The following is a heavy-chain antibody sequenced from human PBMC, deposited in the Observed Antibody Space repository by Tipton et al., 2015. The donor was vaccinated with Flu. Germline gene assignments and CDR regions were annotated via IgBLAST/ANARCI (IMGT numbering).Heavy chain of an antibody. J-gene: IGHJ6*02. CDR1: GFTFSNYA. V-gene: IGHV3-23*01. Sequence: SLRLSCAASGFTFSNYAINWVRQAPGKGLEWVSGMSGSGRYTFYADSVKGRFTISRDNSENTLYLQMNSLRAEDTALYYCAKAYYDSSVYYRSDYYYSMDVWGQGTTVTVSS. CDR3: AKAYYDSSVYYRSDYYYSMDV. CDR2: MSGSGRYT. D-gene: IGHD3-22*01.